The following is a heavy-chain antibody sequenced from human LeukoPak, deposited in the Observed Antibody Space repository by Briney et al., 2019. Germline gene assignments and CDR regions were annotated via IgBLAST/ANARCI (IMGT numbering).Heavy chain of an antibody. CDR1: GDSVSSNRAT. D-gene: IGHD2-8*02. J-gene: IGHJ3*02. Sequence: SQTLSLTCAISGDSVSSNRATWNWIRQSPSRGLEWLGRTYYMSKWYNDYAVSVKSRITINPDTSKNQFSLQLNSVTPDDTAVYFCARDQSWTTGFDIWSQGTVVTVSS. CDR3: ARDQSWTTGFDI. CDR2: TYYMSKWYN. V-gene: IGHV6-1*01.